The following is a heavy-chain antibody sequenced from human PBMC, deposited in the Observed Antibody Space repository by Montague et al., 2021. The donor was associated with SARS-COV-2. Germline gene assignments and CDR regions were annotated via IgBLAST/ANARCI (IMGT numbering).Heavy chain of an antibody. J-gene: IGHJ4*02. CDR3: ARMESAVPGSMYTCKFNI. Sequence: PALVKPTQTLTLACTFSVFSLSTSGVCVSWIRQPPGKALEWLALIDWADDKYYSASLKTRLTISKGPSTNQVVLTMTNMATVDAGTDYCARMESAVPGSMYTCKFNIWGQGTQVTVSS. D-gene: IGHD6-19*01. CDR2: IDWADDK. CDR1: VFSLSTSGVC. V-gene: IGHV2-70*13.